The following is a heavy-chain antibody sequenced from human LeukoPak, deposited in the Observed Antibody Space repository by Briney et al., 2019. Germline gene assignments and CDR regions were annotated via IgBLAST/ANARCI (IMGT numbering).Heavy chain of an antibody. Sequence: GGSLRLSCAASGFIFSSYGMHWVRQAPGKGLEWVAVIWYDGSNKYYADSVKGRFTISRDNSKNTLYLQMNSLRAEDTAVYYCARDDDRSGYLDYWGQGTLVTVSS. CDR3: ARDDDRSGYLDY. CDR1: GFIFSSYG. V-gene: IGHV3-33*01. CDR2: IWYDGSNK. J-gene: IGHJ4*02. D-gene: IGHD3-22*01.